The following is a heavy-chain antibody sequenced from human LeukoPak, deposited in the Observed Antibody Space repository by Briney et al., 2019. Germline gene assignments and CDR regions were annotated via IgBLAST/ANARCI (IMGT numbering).Heavy chain of an antibody. J-gene: IGHJ4*02. CDR3: AKAGMTRFDY. D-gene: IGHD1-20*01. Sequence: GALRLSCAASGFTFSRFAMSWVRRAPGKGLEWVSGFSGSGGSTYYADSVKGRFTISRDNSKNTLYLQMNSLRVEDTAVYYCAKAGMTRFDYWGQGIMVTVSS. CDR2: FSGSGGST. CDR1: GFTFSRFA. V-gene: IGHV3-23*01.